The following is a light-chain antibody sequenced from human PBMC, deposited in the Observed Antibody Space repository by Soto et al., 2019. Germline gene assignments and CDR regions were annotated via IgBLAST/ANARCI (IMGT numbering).Light chain of an antibody. CDR1: QSIGSW. CDR2: DAS. CDR3: QEYNNYWT. J-gene: IGKJ1*01. Sequence: DIQMTQSPSTLSASVGDRVTITCRASQSIGSWLAWYQQKPGKAPKVLIYDASSLESGVPSRFSGSGSGTEFTLTIPTLQPDDFATYYCQEYNNYWTFGQGTKVEIK. V-gene: IGKV1-5*01.